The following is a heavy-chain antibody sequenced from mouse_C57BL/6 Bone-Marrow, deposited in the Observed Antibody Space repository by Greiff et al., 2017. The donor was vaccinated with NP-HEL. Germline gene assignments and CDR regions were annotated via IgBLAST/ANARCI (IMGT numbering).Heavy chain of an antibody. Sequence: VQLQQPGAELVMPGASVKLSCKASGYTFTSYWMHWVKQRPGQGLEWIGEIDPSDSYTNYNQKFKGKSTLTVDKSSSTAYMQLSSLTSEDSAVYYCASSSLYSRFAYWGQGTLVTVSA. D-gene: IGHD1-1*01. CDR2: IDPSDSYT. V-gene: IGHV1-69*01. J-gene: IGHJ3*01. CDR1: GYTFTSYW. CDR3: ASSSLYSRFAY.